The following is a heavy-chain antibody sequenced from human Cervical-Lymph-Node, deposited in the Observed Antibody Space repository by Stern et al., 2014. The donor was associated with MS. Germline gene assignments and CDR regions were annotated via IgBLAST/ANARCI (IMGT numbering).Heavy chain of an antibody. CDR1: EYNFNTHW. V-gene: IGHV5-51*03. CDR2: IHTGNSAT. Sequence: EVQLVESGAEVKKPGESLKISCKGSEYNFNTHWIAWVRQMPGKGLEWLGNIHTGNSATRTNPSLQGQVSISADKSITTAYLHFSSLKASDSAMYFCARHGGPNWNHEAHNWFDPWGQGTLVSVSS. J-gene: IGHJ5*02. CDR3: ARHGGPNWNHEAHNWFDP. D-gene: IGHD1-14*01.